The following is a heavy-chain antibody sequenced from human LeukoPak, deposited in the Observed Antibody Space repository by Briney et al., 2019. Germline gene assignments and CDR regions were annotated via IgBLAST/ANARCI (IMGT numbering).Heavy chain of an antibody. Sequence: GGSLRLSCAASGFTFSSHGVHWVRQAPGKGLEWVAIIWYDGSKKYYADSVKGRFTISRDNSKNTLYLQMNSLRVDDTAVYYCAKGITAFGVVIIRDYYFDYWGQGTLVTVSS. D-gene: IGHD3-3*01. CDR3: AKGITAFGVVIIRDYYFDY. J-gene: IGHJ4*02. CDR1: GFTFSSHG. V-gene: IGHV3-33*06. CDR2: IWYDGSKK.